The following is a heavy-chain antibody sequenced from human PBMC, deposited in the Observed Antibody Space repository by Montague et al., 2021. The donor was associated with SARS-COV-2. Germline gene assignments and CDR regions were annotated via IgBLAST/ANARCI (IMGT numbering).Heavy chain of an antibody. Sequence: SLRLSCAASGFTFSSYYMHWVRQAPGKGLVWVSVISYDGSNKYYADSVKGRFTISRDNSKNTLYLQMNSLRAGDTAVYYCAKDVGLRNFFDYWGQGTLVTVSS. V-gene: IGHV3-30*18. D-gene: IGHD1-26*01. CDR1: GFTFSSYY. CDR3: AKDVGLRNFFDY. J-gene: IGHJ4*02. CDR2: ISYDGSNK.